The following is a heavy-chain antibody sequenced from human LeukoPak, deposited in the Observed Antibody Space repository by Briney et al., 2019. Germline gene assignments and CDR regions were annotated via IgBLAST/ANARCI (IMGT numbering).Heavy chain of an antibody. CDR2: IYYSGST. D-gene: IGHD2-15*01. CDR1: GGSISSSSYY. V-gene: IGHV4-39*07. Sequence: SETLSLTCTVSGGSISSSSYYWGWIRQPPGKGLEWIGSIYYSGSTYYNPSLKSRVTISVDTSKNQFSLKLSSVTAADTAVYYCARGRYCSGGSCSFDPWGQGTLVTVSS. J-gene: IGHJ5*02. CDR3: ARGRYCSGGSCSFDP.